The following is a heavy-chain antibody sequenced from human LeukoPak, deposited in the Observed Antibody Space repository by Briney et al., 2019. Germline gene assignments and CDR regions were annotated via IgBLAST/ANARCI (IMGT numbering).Heavy chain of an antibody. CDR1: GGSISSYY. V-gene: IGHV4-4*07. CDR2: IYTSGST. J-gene: IGHJ3*02. D-gene: IGHD3-10*01. Sequence: SETLSLTCTVSGGSISSYYWSWIRQPAGKGLDWIGRIYTSGSTNYNPSLKSRVTMSVDTSKNQFSLKLSSVTAADTAVYYCARVPGLLYAFDIWGQGTMVTVSS. CDR3: ARVPGLLYAFDI.